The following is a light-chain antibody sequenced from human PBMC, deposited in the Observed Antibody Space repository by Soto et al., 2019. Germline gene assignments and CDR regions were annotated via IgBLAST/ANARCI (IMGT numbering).Light chain of an antibody. CDR1: QSVSSY. V-gene: IGKV3-11*01. J-gene: IGKJ3*01. CDR3: QQRSNWPSIFT. Sequence: EIVLTQSPATLSLSPGERATLSCRASQSVSSYLAWYQQKPGQAPRLLIYDASNRATGIPARFSGSGSGTDVTLTISSLEPEDFAVYYCQQRSNWPSIFTFGPGTTVDIK. CDR2: DAS.